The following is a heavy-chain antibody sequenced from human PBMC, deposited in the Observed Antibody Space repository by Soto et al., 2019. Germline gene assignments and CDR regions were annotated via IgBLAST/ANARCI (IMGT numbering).Heavy chain of an antibody. CDR2: IRSKANSYAT. Sequence: GGSLRLSCAASGFTFSGSAMHWVRQASGKGLEWVGRIRSKANSYATAYAASVKGRFTISRDDSKNTAYLQMNSLKTEDTAVYYCTRQVLNYYDSSGYRGGQGTLVTVSS. V-gene: IGHV3-73*01. CDR1: GFTFSGSA. J-gene: IGHJ4*02. D-gene: IGHD3-22*01. CDR3: TRQVLNYYDSSGYR.